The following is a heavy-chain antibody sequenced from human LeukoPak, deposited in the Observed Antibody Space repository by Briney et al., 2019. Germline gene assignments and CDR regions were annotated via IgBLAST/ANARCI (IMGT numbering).Heavy chain of an antibody. CDR1: GFTFSSYE. J-gene: IGHJ4*02. CDR3: ARDGRFDYSSSSYLVY. V-gene: IGHV3-48*03. D-gene: IGHD6-6*01. CDR2: FSSSGGII. Sequence: GGPLRLSCAASGFTFSSYEMHGVRQAPGKGLEWVAYFSSSGGIIYCADSVKRRFTISRDNAKHSLSPKMNSQRAEDTAVYYCARDGRFDYSSSSYLVYGGQGTLVSVSS.